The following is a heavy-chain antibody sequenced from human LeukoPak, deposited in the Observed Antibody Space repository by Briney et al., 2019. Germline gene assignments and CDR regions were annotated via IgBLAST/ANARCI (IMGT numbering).Heavy chain of an antibody. CDR1: GGSISSSSYY. CDR2: IYYSGST. Sequence: SETLSLTCTVSGGSISSSSYYWGWIRQPPGKGLEWIGSIYYSGSTYYNPSLKSRVTISVDTSKNQFSLKLSSVTAADTAVYYCARLGYSSGWYGGNWFDPWGQGTLVIVSS. CDR3: ARLGYSSGWYGGNWFDP. J-gene: IGHJ5*02. D-gene: IGHD6-19*01. V-gene: IGHV4-39*01.